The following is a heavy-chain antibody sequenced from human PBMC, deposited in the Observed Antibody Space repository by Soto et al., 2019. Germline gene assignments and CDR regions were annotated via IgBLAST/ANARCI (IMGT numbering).Heavy chain of an antibody. V-gene: IGHV4-34*01. CDR3: ARGRRYFDWLLWFDP. Sequence: QVQLQQWGAGLLKPSETLSLTCAVYGGSFSGYYWSWIRQPPGKGLEWIGEINHSGSTNYNPSLKRRGTRSVDTSKNQFSLKLSSVTAADTAVYYCARGRRYFDWLLWFDPWGQGTLVTVSS. J-gene: IGHJ5*02. CDR1: GGSFSGYY. CDR2: INHSGST. D-gene: IGHD3-9*01.